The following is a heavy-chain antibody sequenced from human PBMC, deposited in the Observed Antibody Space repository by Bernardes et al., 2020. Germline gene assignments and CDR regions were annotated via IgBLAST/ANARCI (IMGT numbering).Heavy chain of an antibody. CDR1: GYSFTSYW. CDR3: AIKSYGVRYFDY. CDR2: IYPGDSDT. Sequence: GGSRTISCKGSGYSFTSYWIGWVRQMPGTGLEWMGIIYPGDSDTRYSPSFQGQVTISADKSISTAYLQWSSLKASDTAMYYCAIKSYGVRYFDYWGQGTLVTVSS. J-gene: IGHJ4*02. D-gene: IGHD4-17*01. V-gene: IGHV5-51*01.